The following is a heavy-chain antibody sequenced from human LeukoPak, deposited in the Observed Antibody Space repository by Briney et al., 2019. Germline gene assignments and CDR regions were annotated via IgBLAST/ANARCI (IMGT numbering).Heavy chain of an antibody. CDR2: INHSGST. CDR3: ARGREDIVVVPAAMSRSNYMDV. V-gene: IGHV4-34*01. D-gene: IGHD2-2*01. J-gene: IGHJ6*03. Sequence: PSETLSLTCAVSGGSFSGYYWSWIRQPPGKGLEWIGEINHSGSTNYNPSLKSRVTISVDTSKNQFSLKLSSVTAADTAVYYCARGREDIVVVPAAMSRSNYMDVWGKGTTVTISS. CDR1: GGSFSGYY.